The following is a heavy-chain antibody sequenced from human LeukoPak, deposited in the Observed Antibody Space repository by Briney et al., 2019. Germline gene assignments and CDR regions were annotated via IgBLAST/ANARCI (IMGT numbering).Heavy chain of an antibody. CDR3: ALGEQLVPFDY. CDR2: ISSSSSYI. CDR1: GFTFSSYA. V-gene: IGHV3-21*01. Sequence: GGSLRLSCAASGFTFSSYAMSWVRQAPGKGLEWVSSISSSSSYIYYADSVKGRFTISRDNAKNSLYLQMNSLRAEDTAVYYCALGEQLVPFDYWGQGTLVTVSS. J-gene: IGHJ4*02. D-gene: IGHD6-6*01.